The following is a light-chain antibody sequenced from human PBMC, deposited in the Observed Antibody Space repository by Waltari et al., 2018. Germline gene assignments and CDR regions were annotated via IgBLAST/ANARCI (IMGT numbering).Light chain of an antibody. CDR2: DVT. CDR3: SSYRSSTTPIPV. CDR1: NSDVGRYDL. V-gene: IGLV2-14*02. J-gene: IGLJ2*01. Sequence: QSALTQPASVSGSPGQSITIPCTGTNSDVGRYDLVSWYHQHPGKAPKLMIYDVTKRPSGVSSRFSASKSGNTASLTISGLQSEDEADYFCSSYRSSTTPIPVFGGGTKLTVL.